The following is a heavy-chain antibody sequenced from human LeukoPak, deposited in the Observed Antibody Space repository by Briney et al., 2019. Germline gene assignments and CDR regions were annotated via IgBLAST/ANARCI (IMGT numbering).Heavy chain of an antibody. Sequence: GASVKVSCKASGYTFTGYYIHWVRQAPGQGLEWMGWISPNSGNTKSAQKFQGRVTMTTDTSTSTAYMELRSLRSDDTAVYYCARQGVTAAENNYFYYYMDFWGKGTTVTVSS. D-gene: IGHD6-13*01. V-gene: IGHV1-18*04. CDR1: GYTFTGYY. J-gene: IGHJ6*03. CDR3: ARQGVTAAENNYFYYYMDF. CDR2: ISPNSGNT.